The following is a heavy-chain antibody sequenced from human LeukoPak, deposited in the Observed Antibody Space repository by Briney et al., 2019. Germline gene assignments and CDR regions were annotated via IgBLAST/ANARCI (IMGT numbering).Heavy chain of an antibody. CDR2: LSGSGGRT. J-gene: IGHJ3*02. CDR1: GFTFSSYG. Sequence: GGSLRLSCAASGFTFSSYGMSWIRQAPGKGLEWVSALSGSGGRTYYADSVKGRFTISRDDAKNSLYLQMNSLRAEDTAVYYCARGSVSDAFDIWGQGTMVTVSS. D-gene: IGHD4-11*01. V-gene: IGHV3-21*01. CDR3: ARGSVSDAFDI.